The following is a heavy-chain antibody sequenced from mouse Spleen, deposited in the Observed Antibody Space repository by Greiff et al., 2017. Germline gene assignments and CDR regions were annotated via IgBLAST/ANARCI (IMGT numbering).Heavy chain of an antibody. CDR2: IYPGSGNT. D-gene: IGHD5-1-1*01. Sequence: QVQLQQSGAELVRPGASVKLSCKASGYTFTDYYINWVKQRPGQGLEWIARIYPGSGNTYYNEKFKGKATLTAEKSSSTAYMQLSSLTSEDSAVYFCARLIPGGDYFDYWGQGTTLTVSS. CDR1: GYTFTDYY. CDR3: ARLIPGGDYFDY. V-gene: IGHV1-76*01. J-gene: IGHJ2*01.